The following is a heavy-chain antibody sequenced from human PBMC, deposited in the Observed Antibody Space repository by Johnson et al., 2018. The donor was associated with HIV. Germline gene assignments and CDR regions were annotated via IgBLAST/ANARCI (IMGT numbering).Heavy chain of an antibody. CDR3: ARSQIDAFDI. CDR2: ISSSGSTI. CDR1: GFTFSSYG. J-gene: IGHJ3*02. Sequence: MLLVESGGGVVQPGGSLRLSCAASGFTFSSYGMHWVRQAPGKGLEWVSYISSSGSTIYYADSVKGRFTISRDNYTNTLELQMNSLSAEDTAAYYCARSQIDAFDIWGQGTMVTVSS. V-gene: IGHV3-48*01.